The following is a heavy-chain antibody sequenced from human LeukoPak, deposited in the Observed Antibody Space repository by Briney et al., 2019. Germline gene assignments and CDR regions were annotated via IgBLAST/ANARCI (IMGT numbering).Heavy chain of an antibody. D-gene: IGHD3-10*01. CDR3: ARDSQGSGSYYRN. Sequence: SETLSLTCTVSGGSISSSSYYWDWIRQPPGKGLEWIGSIYYSGSTYYNPSLKSRVTISVDTSKNQFSLKLSSVTAADTAVYYCARDSQGSGSYYRNWGQGTLVTVSS. J-gene: IGHJ4*02. CDR2: IYYSGST. CDR1: GGSISSSSYY. V-gene: IGHV4-39*07.